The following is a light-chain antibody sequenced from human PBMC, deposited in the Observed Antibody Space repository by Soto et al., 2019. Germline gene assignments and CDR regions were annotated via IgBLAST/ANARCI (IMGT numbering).Light chain of an antibody. Sequence: QSVLTQPPSASGTPGQRVTISCSESSSNIGSNTVNWYQQLPGTAPKLLIYSNNQRPSGVPDRFSGSKSGTSAYLAISGLQSEDEADYYCAAWDDSLNGFVVFGGGTKLTVL. CDR1: SSNIGSNT. V-gene: IGLV1-44*01. CDR2: SNN. J-gene: IGLJ2*01. CDR3: AAWDDSLNGFVV.